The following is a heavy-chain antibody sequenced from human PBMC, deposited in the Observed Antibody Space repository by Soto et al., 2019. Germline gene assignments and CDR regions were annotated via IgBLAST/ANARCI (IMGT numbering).Heavy chain of an antibody. CDR1: GCPFTSYG. J-gene: IGHJ5*02. Sequence: SVKVSCTVSGCPFTSYGFVWVRQAPVQGLERMGSISAYNGNTNYARKFQGRVTMTTDTSTSTAYVELRSLRSDDTAVYYCARAATYCSKTSCFAFFYWFDPWGQGTLVTVSS. V-gene: IGHV1-18*01. CDR2: ISAYNGNT. CDR3: ARAATYCSKTSCFAFFYWFDP. D-gene: IGHD2-2*01.